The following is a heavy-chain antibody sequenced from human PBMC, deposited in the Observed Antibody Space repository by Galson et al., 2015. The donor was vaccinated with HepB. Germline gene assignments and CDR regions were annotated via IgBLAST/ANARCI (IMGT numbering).Heavy chain of an antibody. CDR2: ITSNGGRT. CDR3: AKDGIMVSNNPYQLHF. J-gene: IGHJ4*02. V-gene: IGHV3-23*01. CDR1: GFTFSRYA. D-gene: IGHD2-8*01. Sequence: LRLSCAASGFTFSRYAMSWVRQAPGKGLEWISSITSNGGRTFYTNSVKGRFTIFRDNSRNTVVLQLSSLIPEDTAVYYCAKDGIMVSNNPYQLHFWGQGTLVSVSS.